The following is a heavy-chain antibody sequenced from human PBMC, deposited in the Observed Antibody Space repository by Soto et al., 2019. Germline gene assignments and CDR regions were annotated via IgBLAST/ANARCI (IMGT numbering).Heavy chain of an antibody. CDR2: ISYDGSNK. V-gene: IGHV3-30*18. CDR3: AKEDSSSWHYYYGMDV. CDR1: GFTISECS. J-gene: IGHJ6*02. Sequence: GGSLRLSCEASGFTISECSMNWVRQAPGKGLEWVAVISYDGSNKYYADSVKGRFTISRDSSKNMLYLQMNSLRAEDTAVYYCAKEDSSSWHYYYGMDVWGQGTKVTVSS. D-gene: IGHD6-13*01.